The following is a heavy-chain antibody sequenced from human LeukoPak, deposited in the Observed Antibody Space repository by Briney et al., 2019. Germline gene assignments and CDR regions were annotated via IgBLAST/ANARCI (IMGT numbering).Heavy chain of an antibody. CDR1: GGSINAYY. CDR3: AKEGDYYDSGGYYRIDF. Sequence: SETLSLTCTVSGGSINAYYWSWIRPHPGKGLEWIGYVYHSGSTNYNRSLTSRVTMSMDTSNNQFSLMLSSVTAADTAMYYCAKEGDYYDSGGYYRIDFWGQGTLVTVSS. CDR2: VYHSGST. V-gene: IGHV4-59*01. D-gene: IGHD3-22*01. J-gene: IGHJ4*02.